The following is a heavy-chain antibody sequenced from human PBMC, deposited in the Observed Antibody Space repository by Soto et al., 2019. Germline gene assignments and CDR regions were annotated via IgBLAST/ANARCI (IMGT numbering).Heavy chain of an antibody. J-gene: IGHJ4*02. V-gene: IGHV1-3*01. CDR2: INAGNGNT. CDR1: GYTFTSYA. CDR3: ARASMVRGPSGAGY. Sequence: QVQLVQSGAEVKKPGASVKVSCKASGYTFTSYAMHWVRQAPGQRLEWMGWINAGNGNTKYSQKFQGRVTITRDTPASTAYMELSSLRSEDTAVYYCARASMVRGPSGAGYWGQGTLVTVSS. D-gene: IGHD3-10*01.